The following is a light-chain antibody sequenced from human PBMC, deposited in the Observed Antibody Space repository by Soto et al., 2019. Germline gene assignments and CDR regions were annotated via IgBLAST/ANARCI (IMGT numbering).Light chain of an antibody. J-gene: IGLJ3*02. Sequence: QSVLTQPPSASGTPGQRVTISCSGSSSNIGSNPVNWYQQLPGTAPKLLIYTNNQRPSGVPDRFSGSKSGTSASRANSGLQSEDEADYYCAAWDDSLNGWVFGGGTKLTVL. CDR1: SSNIGSNP. CDR2: TNN. V-gene: IGLV1-44*01. CDR3: AAWDDSLNGWV.